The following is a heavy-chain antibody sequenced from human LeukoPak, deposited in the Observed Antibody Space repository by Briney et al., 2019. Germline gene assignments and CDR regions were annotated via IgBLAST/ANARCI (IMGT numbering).Heavy chain of an antibody. CDR1: GFIFGHYS. CDR3: TRGHYYGDSPVAY. D-gene: IGHD3-10*01. Sequence: PGRSLRLSCTTSGFIFGHYSLSWVRQAPGKGLEWVGFIRSKAYGGTTENAASVKDRFIFSRDDSNNIAYLQMNSLKTDDTAVYYCTRGHYYGDSPVAYRGQGTLVTVSS. J-gene: IGHJ4*02. CDR2: IRSKAYGGTT. V-gene: IGHV3-49*04.